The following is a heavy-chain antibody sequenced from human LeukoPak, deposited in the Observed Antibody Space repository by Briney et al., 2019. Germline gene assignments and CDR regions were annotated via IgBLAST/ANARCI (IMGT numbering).Heavy chain of an antibody. J-gene: IGHJ4*02. CDR3: ARDGDYDFWSGYLH. D-gene: IGHD3-3*01. CDR1: GGSMGSYY. Sequence: SETLSLTCTVSGGSMGSYYWSWIRQPPGKGLEWIGYIYYSGSTNYNPSLKSRVTISVDTSKNQFSLKLSSVTAADTAVYYCARDGDYDFWSGYLHWGQGTLVTVSS. V-gene: IGHV4-59*01. CDR2: IYYSGST.